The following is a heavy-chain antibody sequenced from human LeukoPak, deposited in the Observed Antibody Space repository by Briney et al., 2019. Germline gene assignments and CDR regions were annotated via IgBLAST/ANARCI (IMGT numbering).Heavy chain of an antibody. D-gene: IGHD6-13*01. J-gene: IGHJ4*02. Sequence: ASVKVSCKASGYTFTGYYMHWVRQAPGQGLEWMGWINSNSGGTNYAQKFQGRVTMTRDTSISTAYMELSRLRSDDTAVYYCARRSPVAAAPFDYWGQGTLVTVS. V-gene: IGHV1-2*02. CDR1: GYTFTGYY. CDR2: INSNSGGT. CDR3: ARRSPVAAAPFDY.